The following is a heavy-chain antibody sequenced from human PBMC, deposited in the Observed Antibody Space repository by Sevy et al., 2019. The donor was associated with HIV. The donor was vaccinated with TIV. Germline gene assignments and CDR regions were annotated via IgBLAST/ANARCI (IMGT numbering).Heavy chain of an antibody. D-gene: IGHD6-19*01. CDR2: ISWNSGSI. CDR3: AKGVGSGWSDAFGI. J-gene: IGHJ3*02. CDR1: GFTFDDYA. Sequence: GGSLRLSCAASGFTFDDYAMHWVRQAPGKGLEWVSGISWNSGSIGYADSVKGRFTISRDNAKNSLYLQMNSLRAEDTALYYCAKGVGSGWSDAFGIWGQGTMVTVSS. V-gene: IGHV3-9*01.